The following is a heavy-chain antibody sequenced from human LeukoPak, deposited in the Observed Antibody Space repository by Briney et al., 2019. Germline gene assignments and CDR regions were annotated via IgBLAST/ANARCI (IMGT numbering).Heavy chain of an antibody. V-gene: IGHV1-69*04. J-gene: IGHJ4*02. CDR2: IIPILGIA. D-gene: IGHD3-10*01. CDR3: ASQFNYYGSGGSDY. CDR1: GGTFSSYA. Sequence: GASVKVSCKASGGTFSSYAISWVRQAPGQGLEWMGRIIPILGIANYAQKFQGRVTITADKSTSTAHMELSSLRSEDTAVYYCASQFNYYGSGGSDYWGQGTLVTVSS.